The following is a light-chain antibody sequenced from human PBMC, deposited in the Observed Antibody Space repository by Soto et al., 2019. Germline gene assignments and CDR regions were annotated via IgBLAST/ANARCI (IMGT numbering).Light chain of an antibody. V-gene: IGKV3-20*01. CDR3: QQYGSSWMYT. Sequence: EIVLTQSPGTLSLSPGERATLSCRASQSGSNNYLAWYQQKPGQAPRLLIYGASSRATGIPYRFSGSGSGTDVTLTISRLEPEDFAVYYCQQYGSSWMYTFGEGTKLEIK. J-gene: IGKJ2*01. CDR1: QSGSNNY. CDR2: GAS.